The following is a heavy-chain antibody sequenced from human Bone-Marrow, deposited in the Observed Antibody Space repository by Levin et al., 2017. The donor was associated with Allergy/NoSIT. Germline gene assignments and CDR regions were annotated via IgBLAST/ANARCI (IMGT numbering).Heavy chain of an antibody. CDR2: IYHSGST. CDR3: ARGNVTPRPRGGFDS. Sequence: ASETLSLNCTVSGESLSGYYWNWIRQTPGKGLEWLGEIYHSGSTNYNPSLKSRITMSVDASKKQFSLRLTSVTAADTAVYYCARGNVTPRPRGGFDSWGQGSLVTVSS. D-gene: IGHD6-6*01. V-gene: IGHV4-34*01. CDR1: GESLSGYY. J-gene: IGHJ5*01.